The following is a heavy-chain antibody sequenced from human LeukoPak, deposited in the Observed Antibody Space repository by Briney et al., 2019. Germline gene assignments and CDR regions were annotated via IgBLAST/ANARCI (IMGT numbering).Heavy chain of an antibody. J-gene: IGHJ4*02. D-gene: IGHD3-10*01. Sequence: PGGSLRLSCAASGFTFSSYAMSWIRQSPGKGLEWIGSISYSGTTYYNPSLRSRVTISVDTSKNQFSLKLNSVTAADTAVYYCAANSADQYTLGSSYKVWGQGTLVTVSS. CDR3: AANSADQYTLGSSYKV. V-gene: IGHV4-39*01. CDR1: GFTFSSYA. CDR2: ISYSGTT.